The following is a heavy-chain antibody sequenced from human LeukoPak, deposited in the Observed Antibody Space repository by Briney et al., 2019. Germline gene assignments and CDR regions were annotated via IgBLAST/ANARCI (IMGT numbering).Heavy chain of an antibody. CDR3: AKVPGVVVVPAITPDYFDY. CDR1: GFTFSSYS. J-gene: IGHJ4*02. Sequence: AGGSLRLSCAASGFTFSSYSMNWVRQAPGKGLEWVSSISSSSSYIYYADSVKGRFTISRDNSKNTLYLQMNSLRAEDTAVYYCAKVPGVVVVPAITPDYFDYWGQGTLVTVSS. CDR2: ISSSSSYI. D-gene: IGHD2-2*01. V-gene: IGHV3-21*04.